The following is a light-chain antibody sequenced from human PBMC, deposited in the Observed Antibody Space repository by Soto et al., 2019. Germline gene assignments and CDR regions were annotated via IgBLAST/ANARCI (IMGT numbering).Light chain of an antibody. CDR3: CSYAGGYV. CDR1: SRDVGGYNY. Sequence: QSALTQPRSVSGSPGQSVTISCTGTSRDVGGYNYVSWYQQHPGKAPKLMIYDVSKRPSGVPDRFSGSKSGNTASLTISGLQAEDEADYYCCSYAGGYVFGTGTKLTVL. CDR2: DVS. V-gene: IGLV2-11*01. J-gene: IGLJ1*01.